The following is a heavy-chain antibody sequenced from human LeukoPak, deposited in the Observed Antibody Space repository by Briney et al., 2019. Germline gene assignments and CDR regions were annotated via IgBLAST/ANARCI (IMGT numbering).Heavy chain of an antibody. CDR2: IHYSGST. Sequence: PSETLSLTCSVSGGSISGDGYHWGWIRRPPGKGLEWIGSIHYSGSTCYKTSLKSRVTIDVDTSKNQFSLKLSSVTAADTAVYYCARLGSSGNDREINYWGQGTLVTVSS. J-gene: IGHJ4*02. V-gene: IGHV4-39*01. CDR1: GGSISGDGYH. D-gene: IGHD6-19*01. CDR3: ARLGSSGNDREINY.